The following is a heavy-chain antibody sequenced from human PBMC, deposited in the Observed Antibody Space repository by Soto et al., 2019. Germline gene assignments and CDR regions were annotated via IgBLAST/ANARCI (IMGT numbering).Heavy chain of an antibody. J-gene: IGHJ4*02. D-gene: IGHD5-12*01. CDR3: ARTDGYEIEY. V-gene: IGHV1-8*02. CDR2: MNPGSGKT. CDR1: GYTFINFD. Sequence: ASVKVSWKAWGYTFINFDIIWVRQAAGQGLELLGWMNPGSGKTGYASKFQGRVATTRDASTGTSHLELSSLTSDDTAVYYCARTDGYEIEYWGQGTLVTVSS.